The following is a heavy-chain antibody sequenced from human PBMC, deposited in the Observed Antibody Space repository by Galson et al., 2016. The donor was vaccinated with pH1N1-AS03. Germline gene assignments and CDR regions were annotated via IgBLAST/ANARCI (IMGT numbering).Heavy chain of an antibody. D-gene: IGHD2-21*01. CDR1: RLTVSSNY. CDR2: IYSGGSA. CDR3: AREGVSRYWYFDL. J-gene: IGHJ2*01. Sequence: SLRLSCAASRLTVSSNYMSWVRQAPGKGLEWVSVIYSGGSAYYADSVKGRFTTSRHNSKNTLYLQMDSLRAEDTALYYCAREGVSRYWYFDLLGRGTLVTVSS. V-gene: IGHV3-53*04.